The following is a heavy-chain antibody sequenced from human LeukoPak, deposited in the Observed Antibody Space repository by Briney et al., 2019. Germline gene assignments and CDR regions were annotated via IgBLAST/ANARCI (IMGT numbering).Heavy chain of an antibody. CDR1: GFTFSSYA. CDR3: ARVSSGWYLNNFDY. J-gene: IGHJ4*02. Sequence: GGSLRLSCAASGFTFSSYAMSWVRQAPGKGLEWVSAISSSGGTTYYADSVKGRFTISRDNAKNSLYLQMNSLRAEDTAVYYCARVSSGWYLNNFDYWGQGTLVTVSS. CDR2: ISSSGGTT. V-gene: IGHV3-23*01. D-gene: IGHD6-19*01.